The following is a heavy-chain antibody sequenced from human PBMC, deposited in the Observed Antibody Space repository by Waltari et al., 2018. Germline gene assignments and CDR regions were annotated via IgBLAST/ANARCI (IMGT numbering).Heavy chain of an antibody. V-gene: IGHV3-21*01. CDR2: ISSSSSYI. Sequence: EVQLVESGGGLVKPGGSLRLSCAASGFTFSSYSMNWVCQAPGKGLEWVSSISSSSSYIYYADSVKGRFTISRDNAKNSLYLQMNSLRAEDTAVYYCASEVVAATRVWGQGTMVTVSS. CDR3: ASEVVAATRV. CDR1: GFTFSSYS. D-gene: IGHD2-15*01. J-gene: IGHJ3*01.